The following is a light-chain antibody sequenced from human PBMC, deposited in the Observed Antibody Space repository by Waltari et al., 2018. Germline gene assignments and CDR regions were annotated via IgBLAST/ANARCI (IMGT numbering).Light chain of an antibody. CDR2: DVS. Sequence: QSALTQPASGSESPGQSIPPSCTGTRSDVGVYNYVSWYQQHPGKAPKLMIYDVSKRPSGVSNRFSGSKSGNTASLTISGLQAEDEADYYCSSYTSSSPVVFGGGTKLTVL. CDR3: SSYTSSSPVV. J-gene: IGLJ2*01. CDR1: RSDVGVYNY. V-gene: IGLV2-14*01.